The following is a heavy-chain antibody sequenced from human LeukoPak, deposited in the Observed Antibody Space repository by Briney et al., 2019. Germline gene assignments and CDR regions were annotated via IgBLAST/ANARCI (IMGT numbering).Heavy chain of an antibody. CDR2: INQDESKK. CDR1: GFTFSNDW. CDR3: ARDHAYRADY. J-gene: IGHJ4*02. D-gene: IGHD2-2*01. V-gene: IGHV3-7*01. Sequence: GGSLRLSCAASGFTFSNDWMCWVRQAPGKGLEWVANINQDESKKYYADSVKGRFTISRDNAKNSLYLQMCSLTAEDTAIYYCARDHAYRADYWGQGTLVTVSS.